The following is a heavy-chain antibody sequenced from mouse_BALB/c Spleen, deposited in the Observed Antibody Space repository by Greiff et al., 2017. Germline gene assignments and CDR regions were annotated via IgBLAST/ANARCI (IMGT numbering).Heavy chain of an antibody. V-gene: IGHV1-5*01. CDR2: IYPGNSDT. CDR1: GYTFTSYW. CDR3: TRSDGYYGYFDV. J-gene: IGHJ1*01. Sequence: VQLQQSGTVLARPGASVKMSCKASGYTFTSYWMHWVKQRPGQGLEWIGAIYPGNSDTSYNQKFKGKAKLTAVTSTSTAYMELSSLTNEDSAVYYCTRSDGYYGYFDVWGAGTTVTVSS. D-gene: IGHD2-3*01.